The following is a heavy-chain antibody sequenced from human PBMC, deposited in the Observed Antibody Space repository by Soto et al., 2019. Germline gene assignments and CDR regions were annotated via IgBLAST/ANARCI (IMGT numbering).Heavy chain of an antibody. D-gene: IGHD5-12*01. V-gene: IGHV4-39*01. CDR2: IYDGGST. J-gene: IGHJ3*02. CDR3: ARGWGGYGGYGGPLDI. CDR1: GGSISSSIYS. Sequence: QLQLQESGPGLVKPSETLSLTCTVSGGSISSSIYSGGWIRQTPGKGLEWIGTIYDGGSTYYNPSLKRRVTISVDTSKNQFSLKLSSVTAADTALYYCARGWGGYGGYGGPLDIWGLGTMVTVSS.